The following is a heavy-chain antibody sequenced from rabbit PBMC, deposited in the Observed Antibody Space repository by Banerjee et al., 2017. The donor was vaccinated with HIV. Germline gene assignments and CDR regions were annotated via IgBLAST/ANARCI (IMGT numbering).Heavy chain of an antibody. D-gene: IGHD7-1*01. CDR2: IYAGSSGST. Sequence: QSLEESGGDLVKPGASLTLTCTASGFSFSSRYYMCWVRQAPGKGLEWIACIYAGSSGSTYYASWAKGRFTISKTSSTTVTLQMTSLTAADTATYFCAREYAGYAGYPYYFNLWGQGTLVTVS. CDR1: GFSFSSRYY. J-gene: IGHJ4*01. CDR3: AREYAGYAGYPYYFNL. V-gene: IGHV1S40*01.